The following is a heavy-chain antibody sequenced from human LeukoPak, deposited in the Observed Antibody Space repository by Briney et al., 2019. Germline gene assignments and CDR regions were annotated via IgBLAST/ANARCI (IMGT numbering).Heavy chain of an antibody. CDR1: GGSISSGSYY. V-gene: IGHV4-61*02. CDR2: IYTSGST. D-gene: IGHD2-15*01. Sequence: PSETLSLTCTVSGGSISSGSYYWSWIRQPAGKGLEWIGRIYTSGSTNYNPSLKSRVTISVDTSKNQFSLRLTSVTAADMAVYYCARAGCSGGSCYGSRGAFDIWGQGTMVTVSS. J-gene: IGHJ3*02. CDR3: ARAGCSGGSCYGSRGAFDI.